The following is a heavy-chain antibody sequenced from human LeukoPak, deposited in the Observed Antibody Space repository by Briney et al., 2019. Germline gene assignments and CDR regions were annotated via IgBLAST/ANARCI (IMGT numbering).Heavy chain of an antibody. CDR1: GYTFTGYY. CDR3: ARGPYMTTVTTPTGY. J-gene: IGHJ4*02. D-gene: IGHD4-17*01. V-gene: IGHV1-2*02. CDR2: INPNSGGT. Sequence: ASVKVSCTASGYTFTGYYMHWVRQAPGQGLEWMGWINPNSGGTNYAQKFQGRVTMTRDTSISTAYMELSRLRSDDTAVYYCARGPYMTTVTTPTGYWGQGTLVTVSS.